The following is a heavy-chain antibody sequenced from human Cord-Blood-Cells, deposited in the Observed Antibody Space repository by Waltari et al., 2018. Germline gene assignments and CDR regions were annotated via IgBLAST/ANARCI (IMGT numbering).Heavy chain of an antibody. CDR1: GCTLRSYC. CDR3: ARGGNSFDY. D-gene: IGHD2-15*01. CDR2: ISSSSSTI. J-gene: IGHJ4*02. Sequence: EVQLVESGGGLVQSGGFLRLSCAASGCTLRSYCMNWVRQAPGKGLEWVSYISSSSSTIYYADSVKSRFTISRDNAKNSLYLQMNSLRDEDTAVYYCARGGNSFDYWGQGTLVTVSS. V-gene: IGHV3-48*02.